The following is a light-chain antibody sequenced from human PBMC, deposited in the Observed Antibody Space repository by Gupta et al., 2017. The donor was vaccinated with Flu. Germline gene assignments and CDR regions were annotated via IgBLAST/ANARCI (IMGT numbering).Light chain of an antibody. CDR2: EGS. CDR1: SSDVGSYNH. V-gene: IGLV2-23*03. J-gene: IGLJ1*01. CDR3: CSYAGSSTL. Sequence: QSALTQPASVSGSPGQSITISYTGTSSDVGSYNHVSWYQQHPGKAPKLMIYEGSKRPSGVSNRFSGSKSGNTASLTISGLQAEDEADYYCCSYAGSSTLFGTGTKVTVL.